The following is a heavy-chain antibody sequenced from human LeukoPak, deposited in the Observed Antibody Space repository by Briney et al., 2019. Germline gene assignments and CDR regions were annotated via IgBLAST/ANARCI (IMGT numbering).Heavy chain of an antibody. D-gene: IGHD6-13*01. J-gene: IGHJ4*02. V-gene: IGHV1-69*13. CDR1: GGTFSSYA. Sequence: ASVKVSCKASGGTFSSYAISWVRQAPGQGLEWIGGIIPIFGTANYAQKFQGRVTITADESTSTAYMELSSLRSEDTAVYYCARDNSAYSSSWYFNPSPIYWGQGTLVTVSS. CDR2: IIPIFGTA. CDR3: ARDNSAYSSSWYFNPSPIY.